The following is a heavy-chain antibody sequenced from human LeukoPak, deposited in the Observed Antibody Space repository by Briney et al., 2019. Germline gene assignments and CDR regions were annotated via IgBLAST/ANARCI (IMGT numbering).Heavy chain of an antibody. Sequence: PSETLSLTCAVYGGSFSGYYWSWIRQPPGKGLEWIGEINHSGSTNYNPSLKSRVTISVDTSKNQFSLKLSSVTAADTAVYYCARGPRITGLNWFDPWGQGTLVTVSS. J-gene: IGHJ5*02. CDR3: ARGPRITGLNWFDP. CDR2: INHSGST. D-gene: IGHD1-20*01. CDR1: GGSFSGYY. V-gene: IGHV4-34*01.